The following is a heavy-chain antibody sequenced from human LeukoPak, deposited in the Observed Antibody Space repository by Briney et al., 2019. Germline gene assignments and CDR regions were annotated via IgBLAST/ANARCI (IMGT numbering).Heavy chain of an antibody. D-gene: IGHD6-19*01. Sequence: ASVKVSCKASGYTFTGYYIHWVRQAPGQGLEWMGWINPNSGGTNYAQKFQDRVTMTRDTSISTAYMELSRPRSDDTAVYYCARCHVGGWYLAWGQGTLVTVSS. CDR3: ARCHVGGWYLA. CDR1: GYTFTGYY. CDR2: INPNSGGT. V-gene: IGHV1-2*02. J-gene: IGHJ4*02.